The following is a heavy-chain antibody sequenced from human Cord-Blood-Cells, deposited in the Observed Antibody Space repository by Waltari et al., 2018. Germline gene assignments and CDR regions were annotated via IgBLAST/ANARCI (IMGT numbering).Heavy chain of an antibody. Sequence: QVQLVPSGAEVQKPGAPVKVSCKASGYPFTGHYMHRVRQDPGQGLEWMGWINSNSGGTNYARKFQGWVTMTRDTSISTAYMELSRLRSDDTAVYYCARTDSGSYYGMDVWGQGTTVTVSS. CDR2: INSNSGGT. D-gene: IGHD1-26*01. CDR1: GYPFTGHY. J-gene: IGHJ6*02. CDR3: ARTDSGSYYGMDV. V-gene: IGHV1-2*04.